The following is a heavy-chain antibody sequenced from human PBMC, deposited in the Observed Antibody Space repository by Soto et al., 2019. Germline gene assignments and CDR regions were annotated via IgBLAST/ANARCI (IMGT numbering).Heavy chain of an antibody. CDR2: ISSSGSTI. Sequence: LSWAASGFTFSSYEMNWVRQAPGKGLEWVSYISSSGSTIYYADSVKGRFTISRDNAKNSLYLQMNSLRAEDTAVYYCSGGGSGWYDPKFGMDVWGQGTTVTVSS. V-gene: IGHV3-48*03. D-gene: IGHD6-19*01. CDR1: GFTFSSYE. J-gene: IGHJ6*02. CDR3: SGGGSGWYDPKFGMDV.